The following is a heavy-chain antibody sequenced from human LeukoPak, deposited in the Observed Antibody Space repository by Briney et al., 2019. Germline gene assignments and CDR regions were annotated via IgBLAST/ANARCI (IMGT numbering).Heavy chain of an antibody. CDR3: AANFIAGASYFDY. CDR1: GGSISSYY. Sequence: PSETLSLTCTVSGGSISSYYWSWIRQPPGKGLEWIGYIYTSGSTNYNPSLKSRVTISVDTSKNQFSLKLSSVTAADTAVYYCAANFIAGASYFDYWGQGTLVTVSS. D-gene: IGHD1-26*01. J-gene: IGHJ4*02. CDR2: IYTSGST. V-gene: IGHV4-4*09.